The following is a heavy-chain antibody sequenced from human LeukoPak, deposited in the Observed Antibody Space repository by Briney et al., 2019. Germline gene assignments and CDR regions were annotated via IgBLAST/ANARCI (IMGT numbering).Heavy chain of an antibody. D-gene: IGHD5-12*01. CDR1: GFTFSSYS. CDR2: DSSKSSYI. Sequence: GGSLTLYCPASGFTFSSYSTNWPRQVPANALESDSSDSSKSSYIYYADSVKVRLNTSRDKAKNSLYLQMNSLGAEETAVYYCARDGRSGYDPKWGYYYYGMDVWGQGTTVTVAS. CDR3: ARDGRSGYDPKWGYYYYGMDV. V-gene: IGHV3-21*01. J-gene: IGHJ6*02.